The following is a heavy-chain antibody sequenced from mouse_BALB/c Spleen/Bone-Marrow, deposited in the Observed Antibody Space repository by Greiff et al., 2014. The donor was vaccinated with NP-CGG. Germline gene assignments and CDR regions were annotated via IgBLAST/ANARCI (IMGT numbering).Heavy chain of an antibody. D-gene: IGHD1-1*01. CDR3: ARSGSSSGYFDY. CDR2: ISSGSSTA. V-gene: IGHV5-17*02. J-gene: IGHJ2*01. Sequence: EVQLVESGGGLVQPGGSRKLSCAASGFTFSSFGMHWVRQAPEKGLEWVAYISSGSSTAYYADKVMGRFTISRDNPKNTLFLQMTSLRSEDTAMYYCARSGSSSGYFDYWGRGTTLTVSS. CDR1: GFTFSSFG.